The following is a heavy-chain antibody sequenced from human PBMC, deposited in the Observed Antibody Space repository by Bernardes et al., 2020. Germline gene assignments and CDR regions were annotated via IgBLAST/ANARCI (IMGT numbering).Heavy chain of an antibody. CDR1: GYTFTSYA. Sequence: ASVKVSCKASGYTFTSYAMHWVRQAPGQRLEWMGWINAGNGNTKYSQKFQGRVTITRDTSASTAYMELSSLRSEDTAVYYCARENGAGYCSGGSCYSGYSVFDYWGQGTLVTVSS. V-gene: IGHV1-3*01. J-gene: IGHJ4*02. D-gene: IGHD2-15*01. CDR2: INAGNGNT. CDR3: ARENGAGYCSGGSCYSGYSVFDY.